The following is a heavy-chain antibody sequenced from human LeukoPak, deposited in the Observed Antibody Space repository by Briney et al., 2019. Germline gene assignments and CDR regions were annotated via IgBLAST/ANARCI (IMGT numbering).Heavy chain of an antibody. CDR2: ISYDGGNT. CDR3: ARWGSTVVRDIDY. CDR1: GFTFSSYA. J-gene: IGHJ4*02. D-gene: IGHD4-23*01. Sequence: PGGSLRLSCAASGFTFSSYAMHWVRQAPGEGLEWVAVISYDGGNTYYADSVKGRFTISRDNSKNTLYLQMNSLRAEDTAVYYCARWGSTVVRDIDYWGQGTLVTVSS. V-gene: IGHV3-30-3*01.